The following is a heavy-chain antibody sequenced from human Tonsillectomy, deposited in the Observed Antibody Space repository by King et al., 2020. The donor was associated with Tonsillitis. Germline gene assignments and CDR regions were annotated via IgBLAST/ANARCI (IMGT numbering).Heavy chain of an antibody. CDR2: ISSSSSYI. J-gene: IGHJ4*02. CDR3: ARDGTDYYDSSGYYRKDVQIDY. CDR1: GFTFSSYS. D-gene: IGHD3-22*01. Sequence: VQLVESGGGLVKPGGSLRLSCAASGFTFSSYSMNWVRQAPGKGLEWVSSISSSSSYIYYADSVKGRFTISRDNAKNSLYLQMNSLRAEDTAVYYCARDGTDYYDSSGYYRKDVQIDYWGQGTLVTVSS. V-gene: IGHV3-21*01.